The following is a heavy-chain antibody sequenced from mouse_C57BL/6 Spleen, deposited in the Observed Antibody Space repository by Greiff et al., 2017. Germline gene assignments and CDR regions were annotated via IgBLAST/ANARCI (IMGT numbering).Heavy chain of an antibody. CDR3: ARERVDWYFDV. CDR2: IHPNSGST. D-gene: IGHD1-1*01. Sequence: VQLKQPGAELVKPGASVKLSCKASGYTFTSYWMHWVKQRPGQGLEWIGMIHPNSGSTNYNEKFKSKATLTVDKSSSTAYMQLSSLTSEDSAVYYCARERVDWYFDVWGTGTTVTVSS. J-gene: IGHJ1*03. V-gene: IGHV1-64*01. CDR1: GYTFTSYW.